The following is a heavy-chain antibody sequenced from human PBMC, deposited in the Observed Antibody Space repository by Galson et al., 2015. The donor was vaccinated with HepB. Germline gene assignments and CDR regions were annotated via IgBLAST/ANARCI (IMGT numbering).Heavy chain of an antibody. Sequence: SLRLSCAASGFTFSSYAMSWVRQAPGKGLEWVSAISASGGSTYYADSVKGRFTISRDNSKNTLYLQMNSLRAEDTALYYCAKDHVDEYRSSWRWFDPWGQGTLVTVSS. D-gene: IGHD6-6*01. CDR3: AKDHVDEYRSSWRWFDP. V-gene: IGHV3-23*01. CDR1: GFTFSSYA. J-gene: IGHJ5*02. CDR2: ISASGGST.